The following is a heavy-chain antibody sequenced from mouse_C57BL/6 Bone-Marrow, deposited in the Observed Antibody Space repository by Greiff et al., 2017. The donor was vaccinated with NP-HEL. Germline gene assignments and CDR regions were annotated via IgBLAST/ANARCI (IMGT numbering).Heavy chain of an antibody. CDR1: GYTFTSYG. CDR2: IYPRSGNT. CDR3: ALRQLRLPYAMDY. D-gene: IGHD3-2*02. J-gene: IGHJ4*01. Sequence: ESGAELARPGASVKLSCKASGYTFTSYGISWVKQRTGQGLEWIGEIYPRSGNTYYNEKFKGKATLTADKSSSTAYMELRSLTSEDSAVYFCALRQLRLPYAMDYWGQGTSVTVSS. V-gene: IGHV1-81*01.